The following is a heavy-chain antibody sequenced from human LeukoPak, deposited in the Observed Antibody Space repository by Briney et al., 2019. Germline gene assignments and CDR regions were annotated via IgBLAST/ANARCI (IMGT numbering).Heavy chain of an antibody. CDR3: ARQLERLLGPDH. J-gene: IGHJ4*02. Sequence: PGGSLRLSCAASGFTFSSYGMHWVRQAPGKGLEWVAVISYDGSDKYYADSVKGRFTISRDNSKNTLYLQMNSLRASDTAMYYCARQLERLLGPDHWGQGTLVTVSS. D-gene: IGHD1-1*01. V-gene: IGHV3-30*03. CDR1: GFTFSSYG. CDR2: ISYDGSDK.